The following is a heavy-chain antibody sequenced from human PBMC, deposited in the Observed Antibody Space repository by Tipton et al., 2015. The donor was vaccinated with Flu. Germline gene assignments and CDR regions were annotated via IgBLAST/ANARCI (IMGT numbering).Heavy chain of an antibody. CDR2: IYTGGGT. Sequence: TLSLTCTVSGASINIGAYYWTWIRRPADKGLEWIGRIYTGGGTNYNPSLKSRVTISIDTSKNQFSLRLSSVTAADTAVYYCARRVAGSGMAVWGQGTTVTVSS. D-gene: IGHD3-10*01. CDR3: ARRVAGSGMAV. J-gene: IGHJ6*02. V-gene: IGHV4-61*02. CDR1: GASINIGAYY.